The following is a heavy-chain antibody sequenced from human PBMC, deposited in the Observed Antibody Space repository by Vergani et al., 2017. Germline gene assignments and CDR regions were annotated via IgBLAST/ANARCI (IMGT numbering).Heavy chain of an antibody. V-gene: IGHV5-51*03. CDR2: IYPGDSDP. CDR1: GYSFTSYW. CDR3: ARSDSPGGYGSGSYYLNWFDP. D-gene: IGHD3-10*01. J-gene: IGHJ5*02. Sequence: EVQLVQSGAEVKKPGESLKISCKGSGYSFTSYWIGWVRQMPGKGLEWMGIIYPGDSDPRYSTSFQGQVTISADKSISTAYLQWSSLKASDTAMYYCARSDSPGGYGSGSYYLNWFDPWGQGTLVTVSS.